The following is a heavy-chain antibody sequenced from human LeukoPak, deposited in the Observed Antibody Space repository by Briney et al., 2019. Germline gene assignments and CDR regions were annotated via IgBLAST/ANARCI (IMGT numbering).Heavy chain of an antibody. CDR1: GGSISSYY. J-gene: IGHJ1*01. CDR3: AREVGWYSSSWSPAEYFQH. CDR2: ISSSSSTI. V-gene: IGHV3-11*04. Sequence: LXLTCTVSGGSISSYYWSWIRQPPGKGLEWVSYISSSSSTIYCADSVKGRFTISRDNAKNSLYLQMNSLRAEDTAVYYCAREVGWYSSSWSPAEYFQHWGQGTLVTVSS. D-gene: IGHD6-13*01.